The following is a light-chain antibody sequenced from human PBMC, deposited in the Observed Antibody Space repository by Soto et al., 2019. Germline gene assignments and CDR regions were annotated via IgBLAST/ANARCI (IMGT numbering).Light chain of an antibody. J-gene: IGLJ1*01. V-gene: IGLV2-14*01. CDR1: SSDVGGYNY. CDR2: EVS. CDR3: SSCTSSSTYF. Sequence: QSVLTQPASVSGSPGQSITISCTGTSSDVGGYNYVSWYQQHPGKAPKLMIYEVSNRPSGVSYRFSGSKSGNTASLTISGLQAEYEADYYCSSCTSSSTYFFGNGTKLTVL.